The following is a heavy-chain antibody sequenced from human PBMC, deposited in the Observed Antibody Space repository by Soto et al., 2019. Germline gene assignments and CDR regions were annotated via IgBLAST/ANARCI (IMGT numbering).Heavy chain of an antibody. CDR2: IYPGDSDT. D-gene: IGHD4-4*01. Sequence: PGESLKISCKGSGYSFTTYWIGWVRQMPGKGLEWMGIIYPGDSDTKYSPSFQGQVTISADKSISTAYLQWSSLKASDTAMYYCARQSNSRREGYFDYWGQGTLVTVSS. CDR1: GYSFTTYW. V-gene: IGHV5-51*01. J-gene: IGHJ4*02. CDR3: ARQSNSRREGYFDY.